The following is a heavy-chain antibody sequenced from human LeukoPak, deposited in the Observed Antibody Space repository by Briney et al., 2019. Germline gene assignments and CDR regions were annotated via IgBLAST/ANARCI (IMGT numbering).Heavy chain of an antibody. D-gene: IGHD3-3*01. CDR2: IIPIFGTA. Sequence: ASVKVSCKASGGTFSSYAISWVRQAPGQGLEWMGGIIPIFGTANYAQKFQGRVTITADESTSTAYMELSSLRSEDTAVYYCARGSITIFGVVNAFDIWGQGTMVTVSS. CDR3: ARGSITIFGVVNAFDI. CDR1: GGTFSSYA. J-gene: IGHJ3*02. V-gene: IGHV1-69*13.